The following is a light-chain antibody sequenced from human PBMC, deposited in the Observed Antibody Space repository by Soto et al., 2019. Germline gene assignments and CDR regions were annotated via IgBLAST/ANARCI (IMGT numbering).Light chain of an antibody. CDR1: QSVSSSF. V-gene: IGKV3-20*01. CDR3: QHYGSSTDT. CDR2: GAS. J-gene: IGKJ2*01. Sequence: EMVLTQSPGTLSLSPGERAALSCRASQSVSSSFLAWYQQKPGQAPRLLIYGASSTTTGIPDRFTGSGSGTDFTLTISILEPEDFAVYYCQHYGSSTDTFGQGTKLQIK.